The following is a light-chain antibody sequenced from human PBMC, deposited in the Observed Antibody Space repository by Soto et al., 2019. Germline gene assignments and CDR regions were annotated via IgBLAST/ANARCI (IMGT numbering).Light chain of an antibody. J-gene: IGKJ2*03. CDR3: HQYGSSPPYS. Sequence: EIVLTQSPDTLSLSPGERATLSCRATQNVARSNLAWYQHRPGQAPRLLISGASTSAADTPDRFSGSGSGAQFTLTISRLEPEDFAVYYCHQYGSSPPYSCGQGTRLEI. CDR2: GAS. V-gene: IGKV3-20*01. CDR1: QNVARSN.